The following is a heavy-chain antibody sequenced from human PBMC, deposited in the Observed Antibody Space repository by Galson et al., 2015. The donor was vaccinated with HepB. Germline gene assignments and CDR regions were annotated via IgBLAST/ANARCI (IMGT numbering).Heavy chain of an antibody. J-gene: IGHJ6*02. D-gene: IGHD1-14*01. CDR2: ISSSGSTL. Sequence: SLRLSCAASGFTFSRYNMNWVRQAPGKGLEWVSYISSSGSTLYYADSVKGRFTISRDNAKNSLYLQMNSLRAEDTAVYYCARLGPPTNNHYYYGMDVWGQGTSVTVSS. CDR1: GFTFSRYN. V-gene: IGHV3-48*03. CDR3: ARLGPPTNNHYYYGMDV.